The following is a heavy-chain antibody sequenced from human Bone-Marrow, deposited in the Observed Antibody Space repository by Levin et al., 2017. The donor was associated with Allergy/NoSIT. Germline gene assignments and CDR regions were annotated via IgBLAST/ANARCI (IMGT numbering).Heavy chain of an antibody. CDR2: IYYSGST. CDR3: ARTQNVLTGYYIVLGYYFDY. J-gene: IGHJ4*02. CDR1: GGSISSSSYY. Sequence: SETLSLTCTVSGGSISSSSYYWGWIRQPPGKGLEWIGSIYYSGSTYYNPSLKSRVTISVDTSKNQFSLKLSSVTAADTAVYYCARTQNVLTGYYIVLGYYFDYWGQGTLVTVSS. D-gene: IGHD3-9*01. V-gene: IGHV4-39*01.